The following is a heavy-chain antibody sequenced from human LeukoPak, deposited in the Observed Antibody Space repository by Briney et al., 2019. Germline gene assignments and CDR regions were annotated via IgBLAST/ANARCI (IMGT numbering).Heavy chain of an antibody. J-gene: IGHJ3*02. D-gene: IGHD4-17*01. CDR2: IYYSGNT. CDR3: ARHAPIKTTVTTSHAFDI. Sequence: PSETLSLTCTVSGGSIRSSSYYWGWIRQPPGKGLEWIGSIYYSGNTYYYPPPKSRVTISVDTSKNQFSLRLSSVTAADTAVYYCARHAPIKTTVTTSHAFDIWGQGTMVTVSS. CDR1: GGSIRSSSYY. V-gene: IGHV4-39*01.